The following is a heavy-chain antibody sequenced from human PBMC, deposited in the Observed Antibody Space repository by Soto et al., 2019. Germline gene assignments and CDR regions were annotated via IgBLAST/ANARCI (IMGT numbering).Heavy chain of an antibody. CDR2: IYWDDDK. CDR3: APRKRPPGRFYPQVPPDHLGH. CDR1: GFSLDSDLVG. J-gene: IGHJ4*02. D-gene: IGHD3-10*01. V-gene: IGHV2-5*02. Sequence: QITLQESGPALVKPTQTLTLTCTFSGFSLDSDLVGVGWIRQPPGKALEWLALIYWDDDKRYSPSLKSRLTINKDTSKDQVVLKMTNMGPADKAKKYCAPRKRPPGRFYPQVPPDHLGHWGPGTPVTGSS.